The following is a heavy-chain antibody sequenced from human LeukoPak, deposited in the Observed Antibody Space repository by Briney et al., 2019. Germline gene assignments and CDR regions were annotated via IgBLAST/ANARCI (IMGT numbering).Heavy chain of an antibody. CDR1: GFTFRSYS. J-gene: IGHJ1*01. D-gene: IGHD3-22*01. CDR2: ISSSSSYI. V-gene: IGHV3-21*01. CDR3: ARDVKTDYYDSSGYPDVYPDYFQP. Sequence: GGSLRLSCAASGFTFRSYSMSWVRQAPGKGLEWVSSISSSSSYIYYADSVKGRFTISRDNAKNSLYLQMNSLRAEDTAVYYCARDVKTDYYDSSGYPDVYPDYFQPWGQGTLVTVPS.